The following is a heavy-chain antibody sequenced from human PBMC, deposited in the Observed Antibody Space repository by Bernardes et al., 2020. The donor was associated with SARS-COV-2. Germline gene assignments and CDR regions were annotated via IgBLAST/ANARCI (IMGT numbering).Heavy chain of an antibody. J-gene: IGHJ6*02. CDR2: ISAYNGNT. D-gene: IGHD6-13*01. Sequence: ASVKVSCKASGYTFTSYGISWVRQAPGQGLEWMGWISAYNGNTNYAQKLQGRVTMTTDTSTSTAYMELRSLRSDDTAVYYCARDLRRAAGDYYYYGMDVLGQGTTVTVSS. CDR3: ARDLRRAAGDYYYYGMDV. V-gene: IGHV1-18*04. CDR1: GYTFTSYG.